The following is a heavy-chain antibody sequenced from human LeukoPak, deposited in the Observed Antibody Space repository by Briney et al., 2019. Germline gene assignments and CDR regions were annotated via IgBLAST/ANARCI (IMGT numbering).Heavy chain of an antibody. CDR1: GFTFSSYG. CDR3: ARDAKYYYDSSGFGY. J-gene: IGHJ4*02. V-gene: IGHV3-33*01. CDR2: IWYDGSNK. Sequence: GRSLRLSCAASGFTFSSYGMHWVRQAPGKGLEWVAVIWYDGSNKYYADSVKGRFTISRDNPKNTLYLRMNSLRAEDTAVYYCARDAKYYYDSSGFGYWGQGTLVTVSS. D-gene: IGHD3-22*01.